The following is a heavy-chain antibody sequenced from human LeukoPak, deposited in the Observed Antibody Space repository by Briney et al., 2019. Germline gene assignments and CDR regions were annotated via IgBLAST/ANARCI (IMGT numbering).Heavy chain of an antibody. CDR3: ARGQNYYDSSGYIDY. Sequence: SETLSLTCTVSGGSISTYYWSWIRQPPGKGLEWIGYIYYSGGTNYNPSLKSRVTISVDTSKNQFSLKLSSVTAADTAVYYCARGQNYYDSSGYIDYWGQGTLVTVS. J-gene: IGHJ4*02. CDR2: IYYSGGT. V-gene: IGHV4-59*01. D-gene: IGHD3-22*01. CDR1: GGSISTYY.